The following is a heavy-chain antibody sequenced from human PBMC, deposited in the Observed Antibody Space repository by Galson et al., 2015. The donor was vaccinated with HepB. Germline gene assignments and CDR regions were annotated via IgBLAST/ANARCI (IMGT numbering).Heavy chain of an antibody. CDR3: ARLRRYSSSHPGDY. Sequence: SVKVSCKASGYIFSGYYMHWVRQAPGQGLEWMGRINPNSGGTNYAQKFQGRVTMTRDTSITTAYMELTRLRSDDTAVYYCARLRRYSSSHPGDYWGQGTLVTVSS. D-gene: IGHD6-6*01. J-gene: IGHJ4*02. V-gene: IGHV1-2*06. CDR1: GYIFSGYY. CDR2: INPNSGGT.